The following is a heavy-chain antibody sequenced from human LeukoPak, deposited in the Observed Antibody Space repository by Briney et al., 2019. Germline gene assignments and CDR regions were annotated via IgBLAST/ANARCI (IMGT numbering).Heavy chain of an antibody. CDR3: ARSAIDAFDI. J-gene: IGHJ3*02. V-gene: IGHV4-59*08. D-gene: IGHD6-25*01. CDR2: IYNSGST. CDR1: GGSISSYY. Sequence: KSSETLSLTCTVSGGSISSYYWSWIRQPPGKGLECIGYIYNSGSTNYNPSLKSRVSISVDTSKNQFSLKLSSVTAADTAAYYCARSAIDAFDIWGQGTMVTVSS.